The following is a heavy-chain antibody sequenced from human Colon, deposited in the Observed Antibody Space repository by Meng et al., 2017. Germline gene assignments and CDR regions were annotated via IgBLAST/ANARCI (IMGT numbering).Heavy chain of an antibody. CDR3: ARQSYRDDWYIDY. CDR1: GFAFNPDS. D-gene: IGHD3-10*01. Sequence: GESLMISCAASGFAFNPDSMAWVRQAPGTGLEWVSSIRVSGSYIYYADSLKGRITVSRDNTKSSLYLVLNGLRAEDAAVYYCARQSYRDDWYIDYWGQGTLVTVYS. J-gene: IGHJ4*02. V-gene: IGHV3-21*04. CDR2: IRVSGSYI.